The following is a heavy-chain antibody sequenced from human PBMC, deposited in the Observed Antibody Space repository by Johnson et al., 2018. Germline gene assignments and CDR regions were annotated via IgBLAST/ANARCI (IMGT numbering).Heavy chain of an antibody. CDR1: GYTFTNYD. V-gene: IGHV1-8*01. J-gene: IGHJ6*02. CDR2: LNPHTGQR. CDR3: ATPPVVLTPYWMDV. D-gene: IGHD2-21*01. Sequence: VQLVESGAEVKKPGASVKVSCKASGYTFTNYDLSWVRQAPGQGPEWMGWLNPHTGQRGYAQKFQGRLTLTRDTSVNTAYLELNRLTSEDTAVYFWATPPVVLTPYWMDVWGQGTTVIISS.